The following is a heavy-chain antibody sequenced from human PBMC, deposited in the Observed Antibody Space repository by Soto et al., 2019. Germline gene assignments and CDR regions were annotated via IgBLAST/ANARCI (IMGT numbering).Heavy chain of an antibody. CDR1: GYTFTTYG. V-gene: IGHV1-18*04. CDR2: ISARNGDT. Sequence: QVHLVQSGAEVRKPGASVKVSCKASGYTFTTYGLIWVRQAPGQHLEWLGWISARNGDTSYAQGFQGTVTLTTDTSTSTVYMELMTLRSDDSGVYFCAGVQLFPNPAADFWGQGTLVTVSS. CDR3: AGVQLFPNPAADF. J-gene: IGHJ4*02. D-gene: IGHD3-10*01.